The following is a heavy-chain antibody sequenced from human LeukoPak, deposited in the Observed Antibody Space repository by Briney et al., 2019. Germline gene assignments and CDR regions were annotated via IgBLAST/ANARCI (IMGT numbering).Heavy chain of an antibody. V-gene: IGHV4-59*01. Sequence: SETLSLTCTVSGGSISSYYWSWIRQPPGKGLEWIGYIYYSGSTNYNPSLKSRVTISVDTSKNQFSLKQSSVTAADTAVYYCARNHILNGFKGFDPWGQGTLVTVSS. D-gene: IGHD3-9*01. CDR2: IYYSGST. J-gene: IGHJ5*02. CDR1: GGSISSYY. CDR3: ARNHILNGFKGFDP.